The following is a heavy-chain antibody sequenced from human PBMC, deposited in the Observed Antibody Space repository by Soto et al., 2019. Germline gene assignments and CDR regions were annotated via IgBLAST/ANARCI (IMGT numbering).Heavy chain of an antibody. V-gene: IGHV3-66*01. Sequence: DVQLVESGGGVVQPGGSLRLSCAASGFNVSAYYMSRVRQAPGEGLEWVSVFFTGGTTAYADSVKGRFTISRDDSKNTVYLQMNGLRVDDAGLYYCALWGNFWGGHFDSWGQGTVVTVSS. J-gene: IGHJ4*02. CDR2: FFTGGTT. D-gene: IGHD3-3*01. CDR1: GFNVSAYY. CDR3: ALWGNFWGGHFDS.